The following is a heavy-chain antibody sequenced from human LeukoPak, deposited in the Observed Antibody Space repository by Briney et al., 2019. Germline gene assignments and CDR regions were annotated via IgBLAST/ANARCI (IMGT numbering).Heavy chain of an antibody. CDR3: ARVLSYYDSSGYSLESWFDP. CDR2: IYHSGST. CDR1: GGSTSSDY. J-gene: IGHJ5*02. Sequence: SETLSLTCTVSGGSTSSDYWSWIRQPPGKGLEWIGYIYHSGSTYYNPSLKSRVTISVDRSKNQFSLKLSSVTAADTAVYYCARVLSYYDSSGYSLESWFDPWGQGTLVTVSS. D-gene: IGHD3-22*01. V-gene: IGHV4-30-2*01.